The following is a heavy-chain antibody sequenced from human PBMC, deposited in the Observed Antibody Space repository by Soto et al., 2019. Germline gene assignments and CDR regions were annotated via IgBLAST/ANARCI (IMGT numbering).Heavy chain of an antibody. V-gene: IGHV4-61*01. Sequence: QVQLQESGPGLVKPSETLSLTCTVSGGSVSSGRFYWSWIRQPPGKGLEWSGYTYYSGSTKYNPSLRARVTISVDTSRNQFSLKLTSVTAADTAVYYCARSGSGSGWLGGQGTLVTVSS. D-gene: IGHD6-19*01. J-gene: IGHJ4*02. CDR3: ARSGSGSGWL. CDR2: TYYSGST. CDR1: GGSVSSGRFY.